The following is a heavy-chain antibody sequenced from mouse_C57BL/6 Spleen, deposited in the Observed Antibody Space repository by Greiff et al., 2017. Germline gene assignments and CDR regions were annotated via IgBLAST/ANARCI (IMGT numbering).Heavy chain of an antibody. CDR3: ARAKHFDY. CDR1: GFTFSDYY. Sequence: EVKVVESEGGLVQPGSSMTLSSTASGFTFSDYYMAWVRQVPEKGLEWVANINYDGSSTYYLDSLKSRFLISRDNAKNILYLQMSSLKSEDTATYYCARAKHFDYWGQGTTLTVSS. V-gene: IGHV5-16*01. J-gene: IGHJ2*01. CDR2: INYDGSST.